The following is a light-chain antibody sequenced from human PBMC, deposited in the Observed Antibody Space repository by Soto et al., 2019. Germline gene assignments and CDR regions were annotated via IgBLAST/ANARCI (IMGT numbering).Light chain of an antibody. J-gene: IGKJ5*01. CDR1: QSITYW. CDR3: QQYDILPIT. V-gene: IGKV1-33*01. CDR2: DAS. Sequence: DIQMTQSPSSLSASVGDRVTITCRASQSITYWLAWYQQKPGRAPKLLIYDASNLEIGVPSRFSGSGSGTHFTFTISSLQTEDIGTYYCQQYDILPITFGRGTRLEIK.